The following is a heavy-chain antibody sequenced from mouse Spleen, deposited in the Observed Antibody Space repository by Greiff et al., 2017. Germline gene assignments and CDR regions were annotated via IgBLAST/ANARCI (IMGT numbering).Heavy chain of an antibody. Sequence: EVQLQQSGPVLVKPGASVKMSCKASGYTFTDYYMNWVKQSHGKSLEWIGVINPYNGGTSYNQKFKGKATLTVDKSSSTAYMELNSLTSEDSAVYYCARGGSGFPWFAYWGQGTLVTVSA. V-gene: IGHV1-19*01. J-gene: IGHJ3*01. CDR3: ARGGSGFPWFAY. CDR1: GYTFTDYY. CDR2: INPYNGGT. D-gene: IGHD3-1*01.